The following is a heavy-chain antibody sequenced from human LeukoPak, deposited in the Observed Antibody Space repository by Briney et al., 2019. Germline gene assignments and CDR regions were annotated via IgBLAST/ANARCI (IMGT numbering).Heavy chain of an antibody. CDR2: IYYSGNT. J-gene: IGHJ3*01. D-gene: IGHD2-15*01. V-gene: IGHV4-59*08. Sequence: PSETLSLTCTVSGVSINNYYWSWIRQPPGKGLEWIAYIYYSGNTNYNPSLKSRVTISVDTSKNQFSLKVSSVTAADTALYYCVRHIADSSHDAFDSWGQGSTVTVSP. CDR3: VRHIADSSHDAFDS. CDR1: GVSINNYY.